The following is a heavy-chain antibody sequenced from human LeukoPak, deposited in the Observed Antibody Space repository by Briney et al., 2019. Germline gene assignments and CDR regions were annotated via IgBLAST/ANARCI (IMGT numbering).Heavy chain of an antibody. CDR2: LYYSETT. Sequence: SETLSLTCTVSGGSINTANYYWGWLRQPPGKGLEWIGSLYYSETTYDNPSLKSRVTISIETSKNQFSLRLSSVTASETAVYYCARQRAAYYYYYVDVWGEGTTVAVS. CDR3: ARQRAAYYYYYVDV. CDR1: GGSINTANYY. V-gene: IGHV4-39*01. J-gene: IGHJ6*03.